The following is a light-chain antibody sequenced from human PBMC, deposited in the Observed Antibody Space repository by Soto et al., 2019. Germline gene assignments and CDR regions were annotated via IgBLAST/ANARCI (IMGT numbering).Light chain of an antibody. CDR1: QVISSW. V-gene: IGKV1-12*01. CDR2: GAT. Sequence: IQMTQSPSSVSAAVGDRVTITCRASQVISSWLAWYQQRPGTAPKLLIYGATTLRSGVSSRFSGSESGTEFTLTITSLQPEDSATYYCQQASSFPLTFGGGTKVEIQ. J-gene: IGKJ4*01. CDR3: QQASSFPLT.